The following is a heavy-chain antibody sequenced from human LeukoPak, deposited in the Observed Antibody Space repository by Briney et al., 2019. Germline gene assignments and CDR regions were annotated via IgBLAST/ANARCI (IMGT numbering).Heavy chain of an antibody. Sequence: ASVKVSCKASGYSFTNYGITWVRQAPGQGLEWMGWISAYNGNTNYAQKLQGRVTMTTDTSTSTAYMELRSLRSDDTAVYYCARAGGTIFGVGLSYAHFDYWGQGTLVTVSS. D-gene: IGHD3-3*01. CDR2: ISAYNGNT. V-gene: IGHV1-18*01. CDR1: GYSFTNYG. J-gene: IGHJ4*02. CDR3: ARAGGTIFGVGLSYAHFDY.